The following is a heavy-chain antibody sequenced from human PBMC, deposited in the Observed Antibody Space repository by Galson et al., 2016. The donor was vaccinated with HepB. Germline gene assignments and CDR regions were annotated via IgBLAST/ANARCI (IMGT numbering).Heavy chain of an antibody. Sequence: SLRLSCAASGFTFSSYWMNWVRQAPGKGLEWVANIKQDGSDKYYVGSLKGRFTISRDNTKNTLYLQMNSLRAEDTAVYYCAKARYGTDFRVDYWGQGTLVTVSS. CDR3: AKARYGTDFRVDY. D-gene: IGHD1-14*01. J-gene: IGHJ4*02. V-gene: IGHV3-7*05. CDR1: GFTFSSYW. CDR2: IKQDGSDK.